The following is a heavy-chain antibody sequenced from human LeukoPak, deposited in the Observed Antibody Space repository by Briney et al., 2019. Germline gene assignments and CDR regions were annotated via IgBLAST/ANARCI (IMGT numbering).Heavy chain of an antibody. J-gene: IGHJ5*02. D-gene: IGHD3-16*02. Sequence: GGSLRLSCAASGFTFSSYSMNWVRQAPGKGLEWVSSISSSSSYIYYADSMKGRFTISRDNAKNSLYLQMNSLRAEDTAVYYCAKTYYDYVWGSYRTYNWFDPWGQGTLVTVSS. V-gene: IGHV3-21*01. CDR2: ISSSSSYI. CDR3: AKTYYDYVWGSYRTYNWFDP. CDR1: GFTFSSYS.